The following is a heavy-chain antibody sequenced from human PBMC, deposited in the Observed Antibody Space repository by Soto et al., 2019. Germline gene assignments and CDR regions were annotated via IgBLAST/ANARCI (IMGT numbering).Heavy chain of an antibody. J-gene: IGHJ6*02. Sequence: QVQLVQSGAEVKKPGASVKVSCKASGYSFTTYGIAWVRQAPGQWLEWMGWISTYNGDTDYAQNLQGRVIMTTDTSTTTAYMELRSLRSDDTGVYYWAREGSSPYYYYGVDVWGQGTTVSVSS. CDR1: GYSFTTYG. CDR2: ISTYNGDT. D-gene: IGHD2-15*01. V-gene: IGHV1-18*01. CDR3: AREGSSPYYYYGVDV.